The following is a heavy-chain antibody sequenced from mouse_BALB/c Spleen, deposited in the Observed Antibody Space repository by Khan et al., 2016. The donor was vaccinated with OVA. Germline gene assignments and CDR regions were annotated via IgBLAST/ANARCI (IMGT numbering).Heavy chain of an antibody. CDR3: ARMDTTSLDY. CDR1: GYTFTDYY. CDR2: IYPGSGNI. V-gene: IGHV1-77*01. Sequence: VKLLESGAELARPGASVKLSCKASGYTFTDYYITWVKQRTGQGLEWIGEIYPGSGNIYYNENFKGKATLTADKFSNTAYMHLSSLTSEDSAVYFCARMDTTSLDYWGQGTTLTVSS. J-gene: IGHJ2*01. D-gene: IGHD4-1*02.